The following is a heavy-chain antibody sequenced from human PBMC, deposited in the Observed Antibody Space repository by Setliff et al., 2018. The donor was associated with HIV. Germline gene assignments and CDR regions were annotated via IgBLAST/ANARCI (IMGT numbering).Heavy chain of an antibody. CDR3: AGEGSHSGSVY. J-gene: IGHJ4*02. CDR2: IYGDDTT. Sequence: GESLKISCAASGFTFSNYEMNWVRQAPGKGLEWVSIIYGDDTTDHADSVKGRFAISRDNSKNMVYLQMNSLRREDTAVYYCAGEGSHSGSVYWGQGTLVTVSS. V-gene: IGHV3-66*02. CDR1: GFTFSNYE. D-gene: IGHD5-12*01.